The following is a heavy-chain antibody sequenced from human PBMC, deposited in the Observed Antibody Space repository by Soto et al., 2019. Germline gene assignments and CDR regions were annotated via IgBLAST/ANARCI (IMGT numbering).Heavy chain of an antibody. CDR3: ARPRNSGYAGEFDY. Sequence: QVQLQESGPGLVKPSETLSLTCTVSGGSISPYYWSWIRQPPGKGLEWIGFIYYSGSTNYNPSLKRRVPLSVDTSPNQFSLMLTSVTAADTAVYYCARPRNSGYAGEFDYWGQGTLVTVSS. V-gene: IGHV4-59*01. D-gene: IGHD3-22*01. CDR1: GGSISPYY. CDR2: IYYSGST. J-gene: IGHJ4*02.